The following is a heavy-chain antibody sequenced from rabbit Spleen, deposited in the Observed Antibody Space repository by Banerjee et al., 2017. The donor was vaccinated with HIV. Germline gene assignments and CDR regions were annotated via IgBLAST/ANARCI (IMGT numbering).Heavy chain of an antibody. CDR3: ARDLDGAIGWNLGW. V-gene: IGHV1S45*01. Sequence: QEQLVESGGGLVRPEGSLKLSCTASGFSFSNKAVMCWVRQAPGKGLQWIACINAITGKAVYATWAKGRFTFSKPSSTTVTLQMTSLTAADTATYFCARDLDGAIGWNLGWWGPGTLVTVS. CDR2: INAITGKA. D-gene: IGHD2-1*01. J-gene: IGHJ4*01. CDR1: GFSFSNKAV.